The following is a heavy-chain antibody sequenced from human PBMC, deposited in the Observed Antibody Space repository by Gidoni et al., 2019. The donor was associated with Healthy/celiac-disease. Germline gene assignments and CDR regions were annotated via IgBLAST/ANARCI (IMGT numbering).Heavy chain of an antibody. CDR2: ISASGGST. Sequence: EVQLLESGGGLVQPGGSLRLSCAASGSTFSNYALSWVRQTPGKGLEWVSSISASGGSTYYADSVRGRFTISRDNSKNTLYLQMSSLRVEDTAVYYCAKEGLLRFGERTSGYWYFDLWGRGTLVTVSS. D-gene: IGHD3-10*01. CDR3: AKEGLLRFGERTSGYWYFDL. J-gene: IGHJ2*01. CDR1: GSTFSNYA. V-gene: IGHV3-23*01.